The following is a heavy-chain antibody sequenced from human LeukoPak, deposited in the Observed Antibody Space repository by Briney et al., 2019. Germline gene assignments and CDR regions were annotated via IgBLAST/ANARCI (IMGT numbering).Heavy chain of an antibody. V-gene: IGHV1-18*04. CDR2: ISAYNGNT. CDR3: ARDSPVGSGSYYPVSY. CDR1: GYTFTSYG. Sequence: APVKVSCKASGYTFTSYGISWVRQAPGQGLEWMGWISAYNGNTNYAQKLQGRVTMTTDTSTSTAYIELRSLRSDDTAVYYCARDSPVGSGSYYPVSYWGQGTLVTVSS. D-gene: IGHD3-10*01. J-gene: IGHJ4*02.